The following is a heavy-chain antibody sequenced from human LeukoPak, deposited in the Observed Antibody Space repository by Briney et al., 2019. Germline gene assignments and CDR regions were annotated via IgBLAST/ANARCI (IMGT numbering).Heavy chain of an antibody. CDR1: GFTFTSYG. Sequence: PGGSLRLSCATSGFTFTSYGMHWVRQAPGKGLEWVSFVRYDGSNKYYADSVKGRFTISRDNSKNTLYLQMNSLRAEDTVVYYCAKVVAAAGVTDLGYWGQGTLVTVSS. D-gene: IGHD6-13*01. V-gene: IGHV3-30*02. J-gene: IGHJ4*02. CDR2: VRYDGSNK. CDR3: AKVVAAAGVTDLGY.